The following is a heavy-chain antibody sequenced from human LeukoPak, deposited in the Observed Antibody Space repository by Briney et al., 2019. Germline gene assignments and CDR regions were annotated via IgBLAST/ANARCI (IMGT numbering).Heavy chain of an antibody. CDR1: GGSISNYY. V-gene: IGHV4-4*07. Sequence: PSETLSLTCTVSGGSISNYYWSWIRQPAGQGLEWIGRIYASGSTNYNPSLKSRVTMSVDTSKNQLSLKLSSVTAADTAVYYCARAGSSGWYVFDNWGQGTVVTVSS. J-gene: IGHJ4*02. D-gene: IGHD6-19*01. CDR3: ARAGSSGWYVFDN. CDR2: IYASGST.